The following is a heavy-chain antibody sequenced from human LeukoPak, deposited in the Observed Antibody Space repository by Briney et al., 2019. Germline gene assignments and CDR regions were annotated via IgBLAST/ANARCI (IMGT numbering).Heavy chain of an antibody. CDR3: AITRPGNWFDP. V-gene: IGHV3-7*03. Sequence: GGSLRLSCAASGFTFSSYWMSWVRQAPGKGLEWVANIKQDGSEKYYVDSVEGRFTISRDNAKNSLYLQMNSLRAEDTAVYYCAITRPGNWFDPWGQGTLVTVSS. CDR1: GFTFSSYW. CDR2: IKQDGSEK. J-gene: IGHJ5*02.